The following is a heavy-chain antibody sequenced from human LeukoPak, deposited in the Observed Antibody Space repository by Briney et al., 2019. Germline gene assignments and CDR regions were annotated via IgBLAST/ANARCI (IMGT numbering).Heavy chain of an antibody. V-gene: IGHV1-18*01. D-gene: IGHD2-2*02. CDR2: ISAYNGNT. CDR3: ARYCSSTSCYTYYYYMDV. CDR1: GYTFTSYG. Sequence: ASVKVSCKASGYTFTSYGISWVRQAPGQGLEWMGWISAYNGNTNYAQKLQGRVTMTTDTSTSTAYVELRSLRSDDTAVYYCARYCSSTSCYTYYYYMDVWGKGTTVTVSS. J-gene: IGHJ6*03.